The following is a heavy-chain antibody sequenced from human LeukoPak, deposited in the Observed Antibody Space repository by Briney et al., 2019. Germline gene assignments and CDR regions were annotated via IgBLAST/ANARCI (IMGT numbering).Heavy chain of an antibody. CDR2: ISSSSSYI. D-gene: IGHD2-15*01. CDR1: GFTFSSYS. Sequence: PGGSLRLSCAASGFTFSSYSMNWVRQAPGKGLEWVSSISSSSSYIYYADSVKGRFTISRDNAKNSLYLQMNSPRAEDTAVYYCARAHCSGGSCYFDYWGQGTLVTVSS. CDR3: ARAHCSGGSCYFDY. J-gene: IGHJ4*02. V-gene: IGHV3-21*01.